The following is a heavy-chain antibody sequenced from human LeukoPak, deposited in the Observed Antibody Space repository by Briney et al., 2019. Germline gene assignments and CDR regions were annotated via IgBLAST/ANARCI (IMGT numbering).Heavy chain of an antibody. CDR1: GGSISSYY. J-gene: IGHJ4*02. CDR3: ASHWSGIAVAGTEDY. Sequence: SETLSLTCTVSGGSISSYYWSWIRQPPGKGLEWIGYIYYSGSTNYNPSLKSRVTISVDTSKNQFSLKLSSVTAADTAVYYCASHWSGIAVAGTEDYWGQGTLVTVSS. D-gene: IGHD6-19*01. CDR2: IYYSGST. V-gene: IGHV4-59*12.